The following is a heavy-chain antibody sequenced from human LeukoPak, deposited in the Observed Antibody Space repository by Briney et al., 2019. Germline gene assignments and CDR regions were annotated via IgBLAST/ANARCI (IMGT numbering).Heavy chain of an antibody. Sequence: GGSLRLSCAASGGTLRSYSIKSGRQAPGKGLDWVSSISSSSSYIYYADSVKGRFTISRDNAKNSLSLQMNSLNAEDTAVYYCARGQASDFDYWGQGTLVTVSS. V-gene: IGHV3-21*01. J-gene: IGHJ4*02. CDR1: GGTLRSYS. CDR3: ARGQASDFDY. CDR2: ISSSSSYI.